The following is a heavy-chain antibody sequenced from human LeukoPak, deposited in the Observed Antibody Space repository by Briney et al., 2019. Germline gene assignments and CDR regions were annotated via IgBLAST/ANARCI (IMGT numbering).Heavy chain of an antibody. V-gene: IGHV3-11*04. D-gene: IGHD4-17*01. CDR2: ISSSGSTI. CDR3: AKDGVEDDGDYWLGH. J-gene: IGHJ5*02. CDR1: GGSISSYY. Sequence: KPSETLSLTCTVSGGSISSYYMSWIRQAPGKGLEWVSYISSSGSTIYYADSVKGRFTISRDNAKNSLYLQMNSLRAEDTAVYYCAKDGVEDDGDYWLGHWGQGTLVTVSS.